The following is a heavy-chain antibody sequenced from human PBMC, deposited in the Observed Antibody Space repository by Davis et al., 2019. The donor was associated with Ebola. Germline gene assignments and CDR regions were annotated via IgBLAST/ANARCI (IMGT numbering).Heavy chain of an antibody. V-gene: IGHV3-74*01. CDR1: GFSLRGYL. D-gene: IGHD3-10*01. J-gene: IGHJ4*02. Sequence: GESLKISCAASGFSLRGYLLHWVRQAPGKGLVWVARIKSDGSTISYADAVKGRFTTSRDNAKSTLFLQMNSLRVEDTAVYYCARDGENYSDLDHWGQGTLVTVSS. CDR3: ARDGENYSDLDH. CDR2: IKSDGSTI.